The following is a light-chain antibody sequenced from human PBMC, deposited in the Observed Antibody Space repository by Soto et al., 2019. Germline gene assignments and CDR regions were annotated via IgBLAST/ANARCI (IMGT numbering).Light chain of an antibody. CDR3: QQYNSYWT. Sequence: DIQMTQSPSTLSASVGDRDTITRRASQSINSWLAWYQQKPGKAPKLLIYKASSLESGVPSRFSGSGSGTEFTLTISSLQPDDFATYYCQQYNSYWTFGQGIKVDIK. CDR1: QSINSW. CDR2: KAS. V-gene: IGKV1-5*03. J-gene: IGKJ1*01.